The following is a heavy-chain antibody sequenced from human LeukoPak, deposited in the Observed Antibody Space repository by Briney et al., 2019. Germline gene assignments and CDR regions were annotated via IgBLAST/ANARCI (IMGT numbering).Heavy chain of an antibody. CDR3: ASGRDYGDERGAFDI. V-gene: IGHV1-2*02. Sequence: ASVKVSCKASGYTFTGYYMHWVRQAPGQGLEWMGWINPNSGGTNYAQKFQGRVTMTRDTSISTAYMELIRLRSDDTAVYYCASGRDYGDERGAFDIWGQGTMVTVSS. D-gene: IGHD4-17*01. CDR1: GYTFTGYY. J-gene: IGHJ3*02. CDR2: INPNSGGT.